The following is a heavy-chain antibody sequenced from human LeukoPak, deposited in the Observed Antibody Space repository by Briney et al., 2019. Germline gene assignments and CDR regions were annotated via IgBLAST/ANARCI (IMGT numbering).Heavy chain of an antibody. D-gene: IGHD3-22*01. J-gene: IGHJ4*02. CDR2: IYYSGST. CDR3: ARGSHDYYDSSGQIDY. V-gene: IGHV4-39*01. CDR1: GGSISSSSYY. Sequence: SETLSLTCTVSGGSISSSSYYWGWIRQPPGKGLEWIGSIYYSGSTYYNPSLKSRATISVDTSKNQFSLKLSSVTAADTAVYYCARGSHDYYDSSGQIDYWGQGTLVTVSS.